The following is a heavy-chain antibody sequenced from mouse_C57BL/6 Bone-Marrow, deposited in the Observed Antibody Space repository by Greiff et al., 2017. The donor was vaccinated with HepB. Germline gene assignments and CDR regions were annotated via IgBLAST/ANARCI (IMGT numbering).Heavy chain of an antibody. CDR3: ARDILRS. CDR1: GYTFTSYW. J-gene: IGHJ2*01. CDR2: IDPSDSYT. D-gene: IGHD1-1*01. V-gene: IGHV1-59*01. Sequence: QVQLKESGAELVRPGTSVKLSCKASGYTFTSYWMHWVKQRPGQGLEWIGVIDPSDSYTNYNQKFKGKATLTVDTSSSTAYMQLSSLTSEDSAVYYCARDILRSWGQGTTLTVSS.